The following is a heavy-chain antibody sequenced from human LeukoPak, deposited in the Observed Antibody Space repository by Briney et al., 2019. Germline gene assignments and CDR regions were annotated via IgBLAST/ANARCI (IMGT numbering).Heavy chain of an antibody. CDR2: INHGGST. D-gene: IGHD2-15*01. CDR3: ARVCGYCSGGSCYSEYYGMDV. J-gene: IGHJ6*02. CDR1: GGSFSGYY. Sequence: SETLSLTCAVYGGSFSGYYWSWIRQPPGKGLEWIGEINHGGSTNYNPSLKSRVTISVDTSKNQFSLKLSSVTAADTAVYYCARVCGYCSGGSCYSEYYGMDVWGQGTTVTVSS. V-gene: IGHV4-34*01.